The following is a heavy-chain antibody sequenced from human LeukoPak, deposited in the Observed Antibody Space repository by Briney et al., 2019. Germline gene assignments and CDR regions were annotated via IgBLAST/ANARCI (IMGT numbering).Heavy chain of an antibody. D-gene: IGHD3-10*01. CDR2: IIPIFGTA. CDR1: GGTFSSYA. J-gene: IGHJ3*02. CDR3: ARATSYYYGSGSYYYDAFDI. Sequence: SVKVSCKASGGTFSSYAISWVRQAPGQGLEWMGGIIPIFGTANYAQKFQGRVTITADESTSTAYMELSSLRSEDTAVYYCARATSYYYGSGSYYYDAFDIWGQGTIVTVSS. V-gene: IGHV1-69*01.